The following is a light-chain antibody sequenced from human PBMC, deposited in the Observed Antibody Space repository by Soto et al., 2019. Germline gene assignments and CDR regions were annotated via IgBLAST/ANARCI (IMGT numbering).Light chain of an antibody. J-gene: IGLJ2*01. CDR1: SSNIGAGSD. Sequence: QAVVTQPPSVSGAPGQRVTISCTGSSSNIGAGSDVHWYQQLPGTAPKLLIYANSNRPSGVPDRFSGSKSGTSASLAITGLQAEDEAGYYCQSYDSSLSVVFGGGTKLTVL. CDR2: ANS. V-gene: IGLV1-40*01. CDR3: QSYDSSLSVV.